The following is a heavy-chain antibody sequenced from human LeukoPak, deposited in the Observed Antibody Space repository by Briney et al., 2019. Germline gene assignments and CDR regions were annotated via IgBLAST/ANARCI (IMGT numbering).Heavy chain of an antibody. CDR3: ARRNPYDSSGYSFPFDY. Sequence: SETLSLTCTVSGGSISSYYWSWIRQPPGKGLEWIGYIYHSGSTYYNPSLKSRVTISVDRSKYQFSLKLSSVTAADTAVYYCARRNPYDSSGYSFPFDYWGQGTLVTVSS. J-gene: IGHJ4*02. D-gene: IGHD3-22*01. CDR2: IYHSGST. V-gene: IGHV4-59*12. CDR1: GGSISSYY.